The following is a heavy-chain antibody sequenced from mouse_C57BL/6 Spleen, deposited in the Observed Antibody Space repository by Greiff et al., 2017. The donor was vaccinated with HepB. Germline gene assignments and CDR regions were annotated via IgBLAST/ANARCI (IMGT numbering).Heavy chain of an antibody. J-gene: IGHJ2*01. Sequence: VQLQQSGPELVKPGASVKISCKASGYAFSSSWMNWVKKRPGKGLEWIGRIYPGDGDTNYNGKFKGKATLTADKSSSTAYMQLSSLTSEDSAVYFCARSGYYYGSRERVFFDYWGQGTTLTVSS. CDR3: ARSGYYYGSRERVFFDY. D-gene: IGHD1-1*01. V-gene: IGHV1-82*01. CDR1: GYAFSSSW. CDR2: IYPGDGDT.